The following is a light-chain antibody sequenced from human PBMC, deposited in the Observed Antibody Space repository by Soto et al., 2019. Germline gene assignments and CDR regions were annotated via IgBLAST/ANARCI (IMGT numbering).Light chain of an antibody. CDR1: QTVGSN. CDR2: GAS. J-gene: IGKJ5*01. V-gene: IGKV3-15*01. CDR3: QQYNNWPIT. Sequence: EIVMTQSPATLSVSPGERAPLSCRASQTVGSNLAWYQQKPGQAPRLLISGASTRATGIPARFSGSGSGTEFTLTISSLQSEDFAVYYCQQYNNWPITFGQGTRLEI.